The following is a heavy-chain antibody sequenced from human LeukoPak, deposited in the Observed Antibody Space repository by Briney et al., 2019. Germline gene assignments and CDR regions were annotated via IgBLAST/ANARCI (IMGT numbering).Heavy chain of an antibody. V-gene: IGHV1-3*01. CDR2: INAGNGNT. Sequence: ASVKVSCKASGYTFTSYAMHWVRQAPGQRLEWMGWINAGNGNTKYSQKFQGRVTITRDTSASTAYMELSSLGSEDTAVYYCARSSGQSVYYFDYWGQGTLVTVSS. D-gene: IGHD6-19*01. CDR3: ARSSGQSVYYFDY. CDR1: GYTFTSYA. J-gene: IGHJ4*02.